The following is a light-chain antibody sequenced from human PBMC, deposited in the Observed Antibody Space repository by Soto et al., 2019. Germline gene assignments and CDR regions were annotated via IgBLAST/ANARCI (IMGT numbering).Light chain of an antibody. CDR1: QSVSSS. CDR3: QQRSNWPRGT. CDR2: DAS. J-gene: IGKJ2*02. V-gene: IGKV3-11*01. Sequence: EIVLTQSPATLSLSPGERATLSCRASQSVSSSLAWYQQKPGQAPRLLIYDASNRATGIPARFSGSGSGTDFTLTISSLEPEDVSVYYCQQRSNWPRGTFGQGTKLEIK.